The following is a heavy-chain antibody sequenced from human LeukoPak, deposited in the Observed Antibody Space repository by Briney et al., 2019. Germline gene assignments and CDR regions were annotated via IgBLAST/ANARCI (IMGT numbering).Heavy chain of an antibody. V-gene: IGHV4-61*10. J-gene: IGHJ5*02. D-gene: IGHD2-8*01. Sequence: SESLSLTCTVSGGSISSESYYWSWIRQPAGKGLEWIGEINHSGSTNYNPSLKSRVTISVDTSKNQFSLKLSSVTAADTAVYYCARGPIVLMVYADPNWFDPWGQGTLVTVSS. CDR1: GGSISSESYY. CDR3: ARGPIVLMVYADPNWFDP. CDR2: INHSGST.